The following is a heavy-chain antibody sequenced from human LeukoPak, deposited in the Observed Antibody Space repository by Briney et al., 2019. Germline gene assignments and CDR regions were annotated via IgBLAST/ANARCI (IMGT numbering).Heavy chain of an antibody. CDR3: ARGSPGGLRFLEWSGYYFDY. D-gene: IGHD3-3*01. CDR1: GFTVSSNY. J-gene: IGHJ4*02. CDR2: IYSGGST. Sequence: PGGSLRLSCAASGFTVSSNYMSWVRQAPGKGLEWASVIYSGGSTYYADSVKGRFTISRDNSKNTLYLQMNSLRAEDTAVYYCARGSPGGLRFLEWSGYYFDYWGQGTLVTVSS. V-gene: IGHV3-53*01.